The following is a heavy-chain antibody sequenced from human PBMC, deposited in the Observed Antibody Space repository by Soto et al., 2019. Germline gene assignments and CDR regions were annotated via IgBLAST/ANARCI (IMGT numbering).Heavy chain of an antibody. CDR1: AFTFSNAW. CDR2: IKSKTDGGTT. CDR3: TTGPLSYCSGGSCYPYYFDY. D-gene: IGHD2-15*01. J-gene: IGHJ4*02. V-gene: IGHV3-15*01. Sequence: LRLACTASAFTFSNAWMSSVRQAPGKGFEEACRIKSKTDGGTTDYAAPVKGRFTISRDDSKNTLYLQMNSLKTEDTAVYYCTTGPLSYCSGGSCYPYYFDYWGQGTLVTSPQ.